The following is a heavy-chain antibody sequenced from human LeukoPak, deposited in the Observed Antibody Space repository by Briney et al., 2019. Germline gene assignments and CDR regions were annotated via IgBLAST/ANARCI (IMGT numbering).Heavy chain of an antibody. Sequence: SVKVSCKASGGTFSSYAISWVRQAPGQGLEWMGGIIPIFGTANYAQKFQGRVTITADESTSTAYMELSSLRSEDTAVYYCARDRMGQGALDYWGQGTLVTVSS. V-gene: IGHV1-69*13. CDR1: GGTFSSYA. CDR2: IIPIFGTA. CDR3: ARDRMGQGALDY. D-gene: IGHD2-15*01. J-gene: IGHJ4*02.